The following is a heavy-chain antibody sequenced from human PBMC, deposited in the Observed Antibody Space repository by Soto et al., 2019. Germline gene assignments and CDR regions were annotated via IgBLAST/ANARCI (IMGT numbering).Heavy chain of an antibody. Sequence: QVQLVQSGAEVKKPGASVKVSCKASGYTFTSYAISWVRQAPGQGLECLGWISAYNGNTKYAQKLQGRVTMTTDTPATTAYRELRSLRSNDTAVYYCAREGPAEDHWGQGTRVTVSS. J-gene: IGHJ4*02. CDR2: ISAYNGNT. CDR3: AREGPAEDH. V-gene: IGHV1-18*01. CDR1: GYTFTSYA.